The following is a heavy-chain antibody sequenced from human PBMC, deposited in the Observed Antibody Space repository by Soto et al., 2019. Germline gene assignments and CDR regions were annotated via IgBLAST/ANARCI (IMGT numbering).Heavy chain of an antibody. CDR1: GYTFTSYY. Sequence: QVQLVQSGAEVKKPGASVKVSCKASGYTFTSYYMHWVRQAPGQGLEWMGIINPSGGSTSYAQKFQGRVTMTRDTSTSTVYMELSSLRSEDTAVYYCARDGTGVFWSGYCNYWGQGTLVTVSS. CDR3: ARDGTGVFWSGYCNY. D-gene: IGHD3-3*01. CDR2: INPSGGST. J-gene: IGHJ4*02. V-gene: IGHV1-46*03.